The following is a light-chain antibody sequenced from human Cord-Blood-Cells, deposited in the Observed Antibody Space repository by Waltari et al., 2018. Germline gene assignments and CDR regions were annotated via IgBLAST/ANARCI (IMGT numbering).Light chain of an antibody. CDR1: SSDVGGYNY. CDR3: SSYAGGYV. CDR2: EVS. Sequence: QSALTQPPSASGSPGQSVTISCTGTSSDVGGYNYVSWYQQHPGKAPKLMIYEVSKRPSGVPDRFSGSKSGNTASLTVSGLQAEDEADYDCSSYAGGYVFGTGTKVTVL. J-gene: IGLJ1*01. V-gene: IGLV2-8*01.